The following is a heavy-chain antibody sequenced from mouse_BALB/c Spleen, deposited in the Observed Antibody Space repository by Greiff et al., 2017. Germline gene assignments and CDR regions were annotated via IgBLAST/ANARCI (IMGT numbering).Heavy chain of an antibody. CDR1: GFTFSSYG. D-gene: IGHD1-1*01. J-gene: IGHJ2*01. V-gene: IGHV5-6*01. Sequence: DVQLVESGGDLVKPGGSLKLSCAASGFTFSSYGMSWVRQTPDKRLEWVATISSGGSYTYYPDSVKGRFTISRDNAKNTLYLQMSSLKSEDTAMYYCARQGTTVVADYFDYWGQGTTLTVSS. CDR3: ARQGTTVVADYFDY. CDR2: ISSGGSYT.